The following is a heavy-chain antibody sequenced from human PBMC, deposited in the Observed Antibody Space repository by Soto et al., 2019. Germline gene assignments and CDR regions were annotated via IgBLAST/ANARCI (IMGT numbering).Heavy chain of an antibody. V-gene: IGHV4-34*01. CDR2: INHSGST. Sequence: PSETLSLTCAVYGGSFSGYYWSWIRQPPGKGLEWIGEINHSGSTNYNPSLKSRVTISVDTSKNQFSLKLSSVTAADTAVYYCARHSGYDFVWFDPWGQGTLVTVSS. CDR3: ARHSGYDFVWFDP. D-gene: IGHD5-12*01. J-gene: IGHJ5*02. CDR1: GGSFSGYY.